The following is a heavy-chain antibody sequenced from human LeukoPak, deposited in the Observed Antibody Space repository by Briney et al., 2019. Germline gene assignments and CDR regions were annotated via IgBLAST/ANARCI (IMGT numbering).Heavy chain of an antibody. CDR2: ISSRSTYR. CDR3: AKAQDTAMALDY. V-gene: IGHV3-21*06. Sequence: GGSLRLSXAASGFTFRDYSMNWVRQAPGKGLEWVSSISSRSTYRYYADSVKGRFTISRDNAKNSLCLQMNSLRAEDTAVYYCAKAQDTAMALDYWGQGTLVTVSS. D-gene: IGHD5-18*01. J-gene: IGHJ4*02. CDR1: GFTFRDYS.